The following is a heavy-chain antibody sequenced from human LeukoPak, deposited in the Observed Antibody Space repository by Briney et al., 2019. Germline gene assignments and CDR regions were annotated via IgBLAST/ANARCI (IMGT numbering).Heavy chain of an antibody. D-gene: IGHD6-19*01. CDR1: GDSFISYD. J-gene: IGHJ5*02. Sequence: ASVKGSCKASGDSFISYDISWVRQAPGQGGEWRGWSSVYNGYTNYAQKLQGRVTMTTDTSTSTAYMELRSLRSDDTAVYYCARVGVAGVDNWFDPWGQGTLVTVSS. CDR2: SSVYNGYT. V-gene: IGHV1-18*01. CDR3: ARVGVAGVDNWFDP.